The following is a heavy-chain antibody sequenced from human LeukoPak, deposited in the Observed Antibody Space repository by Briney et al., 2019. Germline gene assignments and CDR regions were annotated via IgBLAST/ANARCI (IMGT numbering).Heavy chain of an antibody. CDR3: ARRKLYYDFRSGYSKARWFDP. V-gene: IGHV4-34*01. CDR1: GGSFSGYY. D-gene: IGHD3-3*01. CDR2: INHSGST. Sequence: PSETLSLTCAVYGGSFSGYYWSWIRQPPGKGLEWIGEINHSGSTNYNPSLKSRVTISVDTSKNQFSLKLSSVTAADTAVYYCARRKLYYDFRSGYSKARWFDPWGQGTLVTVSS. J-gene: IGHJ5*02.